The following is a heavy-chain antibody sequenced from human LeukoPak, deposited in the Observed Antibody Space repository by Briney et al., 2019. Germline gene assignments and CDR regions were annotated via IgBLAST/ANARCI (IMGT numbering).Heavy chain of an antibody. CDR2: THHSGST. CDR1: GGSIVSNTFY. CDR3: ARENWRDGYVASK. V-gene: IGHV4-39*07. D-gene: IGHD5-24*01. J-gene: IGHJ4*02. Sequence: PSETLSLTCSVSGGSIVSNTFYWGWVRQPPGKGLEWIGITHHSGSTYYNSSLKSRVTISVDTSKNMLSLKLNSVTAADTAVYYCARENWRDGYVASKWGQGTLVTVSS.